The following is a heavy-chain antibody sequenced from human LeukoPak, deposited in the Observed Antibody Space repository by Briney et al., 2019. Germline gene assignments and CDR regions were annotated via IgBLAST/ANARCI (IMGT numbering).Heavy chain of an antibody. Sequence: GGSLRLSCAASGFTFSGYGMSWVRQAPGKGLEWVSVISGSGGSTYYADSVKGRFTISRDNSKNTLYLQMNSLRAEDTAVYYCAKDLKVWSTVTNFDYWGQGTLVTVSS. CDR2: ISGSGGST. CDR1: GFTFSGYG. J-gene: IGHJ4*02. V-gene: IGHV3-23*01. D-gene: IGHD4-17*01. CDR3: AKDLKVWSTVTNFDY.